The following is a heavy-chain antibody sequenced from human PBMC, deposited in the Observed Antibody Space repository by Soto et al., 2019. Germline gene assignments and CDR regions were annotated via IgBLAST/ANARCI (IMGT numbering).Heavy chain of an antibody. J-gene: IGHJ3*02. V-gene: IGHV4-30-4*01. CDR3: AIGVSCITICRVADGSFDI. Sequence: TLSLTCTVSGGSISSVNYYWGCIRQPPGKGREGIGYIYYSGTAYYNPSLRRRVTISVDTSKKQFSLKLSSVTAADTAVYYCAIGVSCITICRVADGSFDIWGQGTMV. CDR2: IYYSGTA. CDR1: GGSISSVNYY. D-gene: IGHD3-3*01.